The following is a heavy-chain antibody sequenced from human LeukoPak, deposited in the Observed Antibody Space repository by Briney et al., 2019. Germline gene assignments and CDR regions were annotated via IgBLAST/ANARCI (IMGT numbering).Heavy chain of an antibody. J-gene: IGHJ6*03. D-gene: IGHD3-22*01. Sequence: SETLSLPCTVSGGSISSYYWSWIRQPPGKGLEWIGYIYYSGSTNYNPSLKSRVTISVDTSKNQFSLKLSSVTAADTAVYYCARGSDSSGYSSYYYYYYMDVWGKGTTVTVSS. CDR1: GGSISSYY. V-gene: IGHV4-59*01. CDR3: ARGSDSSGYSSYYYYYYMDV. CDR2: IYYSGST.